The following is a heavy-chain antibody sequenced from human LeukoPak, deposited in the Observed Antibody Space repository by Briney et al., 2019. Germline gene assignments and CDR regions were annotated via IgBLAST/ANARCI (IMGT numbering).Heavy chain of an antibody. Sequence: GGSLRLSCAASGFTFSSYAMSWVRQTPGKGLEWVSVISVSGGSTYYADSVKGRFTISRDNSKNTLHLQMNSLRAEDTALYYCAKDGCSSTICYSFDYWGQGTLVTVSS. D-gene: IGHD2-2*01. V-gene: IGHV3-23*01. CDR3: AKDGCSSTICYSFDY. CDR1: GFTFSSYA. CDR2: ISVSGGST. J-gene: IGHJ4*02.